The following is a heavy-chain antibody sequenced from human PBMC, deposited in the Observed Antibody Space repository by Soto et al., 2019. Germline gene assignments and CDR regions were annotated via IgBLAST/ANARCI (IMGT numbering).Heavy chain of an antibody. V-gene: IGHV1-46*01. CDR2: INPSGGST. J-gene: IGHJ4*02. Sequence: GASVKVSCKASGYTFTSYYMHWVRQAPGQGLEWMGIINPSGGSTSYAQKFQGRVTMTRDTSTSTVYMELSSLRSEDTAVYYCARVPGGYSGYDHLGYFDYWGQGTLVTVSS. CDR1: GYTFTSYY. CDR3: ARVPGGYSGYDHLGYFDY. D-gene: IGHD5-12*01.